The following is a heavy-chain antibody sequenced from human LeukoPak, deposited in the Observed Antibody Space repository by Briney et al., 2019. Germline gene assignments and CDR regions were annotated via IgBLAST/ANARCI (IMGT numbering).Heavy chain of an antibody. Sequence: SETLSLTCAVYGGSFSGYYWSWIRQPLGKGLEWIGEINHSGSTNYNPSLKSRVTISVDTSKNQFSLKLSSVTAADTAVYYCARWMTTVASNWFDPWGQGTLVTVSS. CDR2: INHSGST. CDR1: GGSFSGYY. V-gene: IGHV4-34*01. CDR3: ARWMTTVASNWFDP. D-gene: IGHD4-23*01. J-gene: IGHJ5*02.